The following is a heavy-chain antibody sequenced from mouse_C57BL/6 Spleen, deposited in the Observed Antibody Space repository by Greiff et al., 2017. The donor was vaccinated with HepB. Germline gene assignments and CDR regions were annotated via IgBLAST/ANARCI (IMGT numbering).Heavy chain of an antibody. J-gene: IGHJ4*01. Sequence: QVQLQQPGAELVMPGASVKLSCKASGYTFTSYWMHWVKQRPGQGLEWIGEIDPSDSDTNYNQKFKGKSTLTVDKSSSTAYMQRSILTSEDSAVYYCAKGYSSPWAMDYWGQGTSVTVSS. D-gene: IGHD3-1*01. CDR2: IDPSDSDT. CDR3: AKGYSSPWAMDY. V-gene: IGHV1-69*01. CDR1: GYTFTSYW.